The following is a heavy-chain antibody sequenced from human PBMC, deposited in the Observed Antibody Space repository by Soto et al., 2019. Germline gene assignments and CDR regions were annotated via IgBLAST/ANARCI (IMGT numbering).Heavy chain of an antibody. D-gene: IGHD2-21*01. CDR2: IIPILEAT. CDR3: VTSYCGNECQPNRAFYYFGWDV. Sequence: QEQLVQSGAEVRKPGSSVKVSCRASGGTFSDFTVTWVRQAPGQGLEWMGGIIPILEATKYAQTFQDRVTFTADESTSTVFMELSSLRSEDTAVYFCVTSYCGNECQPNRAFYYFGWDVWGQGTTVTVSS. CDR1: GGTFSDFT. J-gene: IGHJ6*02. V-gene: IGHV1-69*01.